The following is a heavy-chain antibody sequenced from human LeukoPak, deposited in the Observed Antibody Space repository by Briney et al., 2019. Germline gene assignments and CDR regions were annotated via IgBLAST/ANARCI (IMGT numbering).Heavy chain of an antibody. J-gene: IGHJ4*02. CDR1: GGSFTGYY. Sequence: SETLSLTCAVSGGSFTGYYWSWIRQSPGKGLEWLGEISHAGSTTYNPSLKSRVIISLDTSKNHFSLSLTSLTAADTAVYYCARDMTTTPGAYDYWGQGALVAVSS. D-gene: IGHD4-11*01. V-gene: IGHV4-34*01. CDR3: ARDMTTTPGAYDY. CDR2: ISHAGST.